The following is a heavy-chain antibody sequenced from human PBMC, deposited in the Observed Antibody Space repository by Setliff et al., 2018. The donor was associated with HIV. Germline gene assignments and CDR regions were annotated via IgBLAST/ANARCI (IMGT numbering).Heavy chain of an antibody. J-gene: IGHJ3*02. CDR1: GGSIRGSSYY. Sequence: SETLSLTCNVSGGSIRGSSYYWGRIRQPPGKGLEWIGTIYYRGSTYYNPSLKSRVTISVDTSKNQFSLKLSSVTAADTAVYYCARGRHSGTYEAFDIWGPGTMVTVSS. V-gene: IGHV4-39*07. CDR3: ARGRHSGTYEAFDI. D-gene: IGHD1-26*01. CDR2: IYYRGST.